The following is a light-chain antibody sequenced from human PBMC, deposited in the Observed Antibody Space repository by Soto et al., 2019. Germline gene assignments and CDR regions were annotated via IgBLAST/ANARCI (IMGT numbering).Light chain of an antibody. V-gene: IGKV1-39*01. J-gene: IGKJ3*01. Sequence: DIQMTQSPSSLSASVGDRVTITCRASQSISSYLNWYQQKPGKAPKLLIYAASSLQSGVPSRFSGSGSGTDFTLTISSLQPEDFATYYCQQSYSTPDPFGHGTKVDIK. CDR1: QSISSY. CDR2: AAS. CDR3: QQSYSTPDP.